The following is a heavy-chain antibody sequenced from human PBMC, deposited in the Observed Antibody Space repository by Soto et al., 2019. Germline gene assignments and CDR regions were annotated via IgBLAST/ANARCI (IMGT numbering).Heavy chain of an antibody. D-gene: IGHD1-26*01. CDR3: AKGGAIVAAGTRVYLYNAMDV. CDR1: GYTFTGYY. Sequence: ASVKVSCKASGYTFTGYYVHWVRQAPGEGLEWMGWINPNSGDTYLAQRFQGRVTMNRDTSIGTAYMELRGLTSDDTAEYYCAKGGAIVAAGTRVYLYNAMDVWGQGTTVTVSS. V-gene: IGHV1-2*02. CDR2: INPNSGDT. J-gene: IGHJ6*02.